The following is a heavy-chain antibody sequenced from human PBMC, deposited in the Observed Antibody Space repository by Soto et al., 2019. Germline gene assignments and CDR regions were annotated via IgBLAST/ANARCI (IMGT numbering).Heavy chain of an antibody. CDR2: ISSSSSYI. Sequence: GGSLRLSCAASGFTFSSYSMNWVRQAPGKGLEWVSSISSSSSYIYYADSVKGRFTISRDNAKNSLYLQMNSLRAEDTAVYYCARDRVVAPAASPIEYYYYYYGMDVWGKGTTVTVSS. D-gene: IGHD2-2*01. J-gene: IGHJ6*04. V-gene: IGHV3-21*01. CDR3: ARDRVVAPAASPIEYYYYYYGMDV. CDR1: GFTFSSYS.